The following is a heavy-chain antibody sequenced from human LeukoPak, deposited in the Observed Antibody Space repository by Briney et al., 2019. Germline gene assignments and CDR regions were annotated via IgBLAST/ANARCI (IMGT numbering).Heavy chain of an antibody. CDR2: IYYIGST. J-gene: IGHJ4*02. D-gene: IGHD1-26*01. V-gene: IGHV4-59*08. CDR3: ARHGGSYSYDY. Sequence: SETLSLTCTVSGSSICSYYWSWIRQAPGKGLEWIGNIYYIGSTNYNPSLKSRVTISADPSKNQLSLKLSSVTAADTAVYYCARHGGSYSYDYWGQGTLVTVSS. CDR1: GSSICSYY.